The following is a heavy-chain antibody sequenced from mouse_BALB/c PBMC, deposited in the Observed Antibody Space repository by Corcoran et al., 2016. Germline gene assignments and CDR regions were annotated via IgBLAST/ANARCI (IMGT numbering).Heavy chain of an antibody. J-gene: IGHJ3*01. V-gene: IGHV1-18*01. CDR2: INPNNGGT. D-gene: IGHD2-1*01. Sequence: EVLLQQSGPELVKPGASVTIPCKASGYTFTDYNLDWVKQSHGKSLELIGDINPNNGGTIYNQKFKGKATLTVDKSSSTAYMELRCLTSEDTAVYYCSRSGNAWFAYWGQGTLVTVSA. CDR1: GYTFTDYN. CDR3: SRSGNAWFAY.